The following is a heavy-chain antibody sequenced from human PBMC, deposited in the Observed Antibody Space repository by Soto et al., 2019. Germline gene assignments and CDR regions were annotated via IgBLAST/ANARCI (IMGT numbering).Heavy chain of an antibody. D-gene: IGHD6-13*01. CDR1: GGSISSTKW. J-gene: IGHJ5*02. CDR3: ATKPTGIAAALDH. V-gene: IGHV4-4*02. CDR2: VYHSGST. Sequence: QVQLQESGPGLVKPSGTLSLTCAVSGGSISSTKWWGWGRQPPGKGLEWIGEVYHSGSTKYNPSLKSRVTGSVDNSKTQCSLKLSSVTAADPAISYCATKPTGIAAALDHWGQGTQVPVYS.